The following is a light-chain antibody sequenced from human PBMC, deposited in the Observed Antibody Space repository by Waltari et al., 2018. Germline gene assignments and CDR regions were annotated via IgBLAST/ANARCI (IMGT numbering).Light chain of an antibody. Sequence: QSALTQPASVSGSPGQSLTISCTGTSSDVGSYNLFLRYQQHPGKAPKVIIYEGNKRPSGVSDRFSGSKSGNTASLTISGLQAEDEADYYCCSYTGTTTPRLFGGGTKLTVL. J-gene: IGLJ3*02. CDR3: CSYTGTTTPRL. CDR1: SSDVGSYNL. CDR2: EGN. V-gene: IGLV2-23*01.